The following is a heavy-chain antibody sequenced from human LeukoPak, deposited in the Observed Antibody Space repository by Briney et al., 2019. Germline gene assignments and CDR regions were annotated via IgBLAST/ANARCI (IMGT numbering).Heavy chain of an antibody. CDR2: VFYTGST. J-gene: IGHJ4*02. CDR1: SGSISSHY. D-gene: IGHD6-6*01. V-gene: IGHV4-59*11. CDR3: ARAHPAYSSSSGFDY. Sequence: SETQSLTCTVSSGSISSHYWSWLRQPPVRGLEWIGYVFYTGSTNYNPSLKSRVTISVDTSKNQFSLKLTSVTAADTAVYYCARAHPAYSSSSGFDYWGQGTLVTVSS.